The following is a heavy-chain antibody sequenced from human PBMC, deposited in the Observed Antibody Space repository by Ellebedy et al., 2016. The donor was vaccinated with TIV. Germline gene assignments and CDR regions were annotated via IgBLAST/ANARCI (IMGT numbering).Heavy chain of an antibody. V-gene: IGHV4-59*04. D-gene: IGHD3-10*01. CDR3: ARARGQYLYGSGSYFTN. CDR2: INPSGTT. CDR1: GASISSYY. J-gene: IGHJ4*02. Sequence: MPSETLSLTCTVSGASISSYYWSWIRQPPGKGLEWIGEINPSGTTTYNPSLDSRVTMSVDTPKKQFSLRLTSVTAADTAVYYCARARGQYLYGSGSYFTNWGQGKMVTVSS.